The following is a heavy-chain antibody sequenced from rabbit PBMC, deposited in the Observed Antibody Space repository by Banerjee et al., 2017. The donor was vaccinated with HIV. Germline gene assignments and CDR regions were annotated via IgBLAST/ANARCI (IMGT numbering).Heavy chain of an antibody. J-gene: IGHJ4*01. Sequence: QSLEESGGDLVKPRASLTLTCTASGFSFSSSYYMCWVRQAPGKGLEWIACIYAGSSGSTWYASWAKGRFTISKTSSTTVTLQMTSLTAADTATYFCAKTYAGYGYGHNLWGPGTLVTVS. CDR1: GFSFSSSYY. D-gene: IGHD6-1*01. V-gene: IGHV1S40*01. CDR2: IYAGSSGST. CDR3: AKTYAGYGYGHNL.